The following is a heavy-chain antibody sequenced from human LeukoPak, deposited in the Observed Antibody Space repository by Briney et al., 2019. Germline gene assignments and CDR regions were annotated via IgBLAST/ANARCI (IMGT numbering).Heavy chain of an antibody. CDR3: GREDISNSWYIDY. J-gene: IGHJ4*02. D-gene: IGHD6-13*01. Sequence: GGSLTLSCGASGFTFSTYWMHWVRQAPGQGLVWVSRINSDGSEITYADSVKGRFTMSRDNAKNTLYLQVNSLRAEDTAVYYCGREDISNSWYIDYWGQGTLVTVSS. CDR2: INSDGSEI. CDR1: GFTFSTYW. V-gene: IGHV3-74*01.